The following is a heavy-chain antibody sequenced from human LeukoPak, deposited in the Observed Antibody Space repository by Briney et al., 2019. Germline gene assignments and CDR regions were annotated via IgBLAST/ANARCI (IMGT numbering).Heavy chain of an antibody. D-gene: IGHD1-26*01. CDR3: ASLSDYSGSYNFDY. J-gene: IGHJ4*02. CDR1: GYTFTSYY. Sequence: ASVKVSCKASGYTFTSYYMHWVRQAPGQGLEWVGWINPNSGGTNYAQKFQGRVTMTRDTSISTGYMELSRLRSDDTAVYYCASLSDYSGSYNFDYWGQGTLVTVSS. CDR2: INPNSGGT. V-gene: IGHV1-2*02.